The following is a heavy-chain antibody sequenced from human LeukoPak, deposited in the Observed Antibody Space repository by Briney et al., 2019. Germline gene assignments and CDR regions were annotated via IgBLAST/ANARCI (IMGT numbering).Heavy chain of an antibody. CDR2: IYTSGST. CDR3: SGIQLWADDAFDI. Sequence: PSETLSLTCTVSGGSISSGSYYWSWIRQPAGKGLEWIERIYTSGSTNYNPSLKSRVTISVDTSKNQFSLKLSSATAADTAVYYCSGIQLWADDAFDIWGQGTMVTVSS. J-gene: IGHJ3*02. D-gene: IGHD5-18*01. V-gene: IGHV4-61*02. CDR1: GGSISSGSYY.